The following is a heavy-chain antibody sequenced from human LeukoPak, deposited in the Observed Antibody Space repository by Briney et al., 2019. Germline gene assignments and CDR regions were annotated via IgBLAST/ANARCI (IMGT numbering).Heavy chain of an antibody. Sequence: GGSLRLSCAASGFTFSSYSMNWVRQAPGKGLEWVSYISRSSGTIYYADSVKGRFTISRDNAKNSLFLQMYSLRAEDTAVYYCVRAEYYYGSGIVEWGQGTLVTVSS. J-gene: IGHJ4*02. D-gene: IGHD3-10*01. V-gene: IGHV3-48*01. CDR2: ISRSSGTI. CDR1: GFTFSSYS. CDR3: VRAEYYYGSGIVE.